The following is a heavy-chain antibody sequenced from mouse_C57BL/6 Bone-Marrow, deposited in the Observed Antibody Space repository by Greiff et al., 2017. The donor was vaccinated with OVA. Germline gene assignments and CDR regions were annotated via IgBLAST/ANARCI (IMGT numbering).Heavy chain of an antibody. CDR2: INPSSGYT. V-gene: IGHV1-4*01. Sequence: QVQLKQSGAELARPGASVKMSCKASGYTFTSYTMHWVKQRPGQGLEWIGYINPSSGYTKYNQKFKDKATLTADTSSSTAYMQLSSLTSEDSAVYYCATLYYYGSSLTEDFDVWGTGTTVTVSS. CDR3: ATLYYYGSSLTEDFDV. CDR1: GYTFTSYT. D-gene: IGHD1-1*01. J-gene: IGHJ1*03.